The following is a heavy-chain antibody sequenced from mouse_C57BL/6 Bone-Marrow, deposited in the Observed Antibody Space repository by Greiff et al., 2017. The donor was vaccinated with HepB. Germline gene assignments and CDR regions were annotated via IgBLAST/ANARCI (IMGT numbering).Heavy chain of an antibody. V-gene: IGHV1-76*01. D-gene: IGHD1-1*01. CDR3: AKGYYGHWYFDV. J-gene: IGHJ1*03. CDR2: IYPGSGNT. CDR1: GYTFTDYY. Sequence: QVQLQQSGAELVRPGASVKLSCKASGYTFTDYYINWVKQRPGQGLEWIARIYPGSGNTYYNEKFKGKATLTAEKSSSTAYMQLSSLTSEDSAVYFCAKGYYGHWYFDVWGTGTTVTVSS.